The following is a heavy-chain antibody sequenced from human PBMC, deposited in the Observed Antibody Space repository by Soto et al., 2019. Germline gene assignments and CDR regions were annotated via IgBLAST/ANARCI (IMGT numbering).Heavy chain of an antibody. CDR2: ISKSSSVI. V-gene: IGHV3-48*03. CDR1: GSTFSSSE. CDR3: ASVNLRCADGIDA. J-gene: IGHJ6*02. D-gene: IGHD3-3*01. Sequence: PGGSLRLSCAASGSTFSSSEMHWVRQAPGKGLEWVSYISKSSSVIYYADSVKGRFTISRDNAKNLLYLQMNSLRAEDTAVYFCASVNLRCADGIDAWGQGTTVTVSS.